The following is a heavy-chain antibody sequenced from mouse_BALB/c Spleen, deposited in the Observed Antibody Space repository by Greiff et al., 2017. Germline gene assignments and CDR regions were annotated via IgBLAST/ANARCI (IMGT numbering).Heavy chain of an antibody. Sequence: EVKLMESGPGLVKPSQSLSLTCTVTGYSITSDYAWNWIRQFPGNKLEWMGYISYSGSTSYNPSLKSRISITRDTSKNQFFLQLNSVTTEDTATYYCARLITTPYWYFDVWGAGTTVTVSS. CDR2: ISYSGST. J-gene: IGHJ1*01. CDR3: ARLITTPYWYFDV. V-gene: IGHV3-2*02. D-gene: IGHD2-4*01. CDR1: GYSITSDYA.